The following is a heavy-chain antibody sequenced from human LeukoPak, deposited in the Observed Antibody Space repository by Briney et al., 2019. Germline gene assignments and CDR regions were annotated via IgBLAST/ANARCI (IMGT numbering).Heavy chain of an antibody. CDR3: AITGVRDFDS. CDR2: ITGGADYT. Sequence: GGSLRLSCAASGFTFSSYWMHWVRQAPGKGLEWVSSITGGADYTYHAASVKGRFTISRDNSKNTLFLQMSSLTADDTAVYYCAITGVRDFDSWGQGTLVTVSS. CDR1: GFTFSSYW. J-gene: IGHJ4*02. D-gene: IGHD5-24*01. V-gene: IGHV3-23*01.